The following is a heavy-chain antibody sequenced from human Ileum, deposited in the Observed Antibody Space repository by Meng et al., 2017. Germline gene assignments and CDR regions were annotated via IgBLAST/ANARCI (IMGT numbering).Heavy chain of an antibody. CDR1: GGSISGYF. CDR2: LYTSGIT. Sequence: QVQLQGAGPGLVKPSETLSLTCTVSGGSISGYFWSWIRQPAGKGLEWIGRLYTSGITNYNPSLKSRVTMSVDTSKSQFSLNLTSVTAADTAIYYCAREKQQLGFDSWGQGTLVTVSS. V-gene: IGHV4-4*07. D-gene: IGHD1-1*01. J-gene: IGHJ4*02. CDR3: AREKQQLGFDS.